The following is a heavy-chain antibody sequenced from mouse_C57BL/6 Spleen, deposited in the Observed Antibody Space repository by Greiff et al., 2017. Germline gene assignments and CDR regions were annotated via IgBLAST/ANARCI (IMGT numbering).Heavy chain of an antibody. J-gene: IGHJ2*01. Sequence: QVQLQQSGAELVRPGASVTLSCKASGYTFTDYEMHWVKQTPVHGLEWIGAIDPETGGTAYNQKFKGKAILTADKSSSTAYMELRSLTSEDSAVYYCTRYGYYGYDVDYWGQGTTLTVSA. CDR3: TRYGYYGYDVDY. V-gene: IGHV1-15*01. CDR1: GYTFTDYE. CDR2: IDPETGGT. D-gene: IGHD2-2*01.